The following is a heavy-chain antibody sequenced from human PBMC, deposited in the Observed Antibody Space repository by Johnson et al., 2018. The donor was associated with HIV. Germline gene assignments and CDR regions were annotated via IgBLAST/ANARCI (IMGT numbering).Heavy chain of an antibody. CDR1: GFTFSSYA. CDR3: AKGRGYDYDALDF. CDR2: ISYDGSNK. J-gene: IGHJ3*01. V-gene: IGHV3-30-3*01. Sequence: QMQLVESGGGVVQPGRSLRLSCAASGFTFSSYAMHWVRQAPGKGLEWVAVISYDGSNKYYADSVKGRFTISRDKSKDTLYLQMSSLRAEDTAVYYCAKGRGYDYDALDFWGQGTMVTVSS. D-gene: IGHD5-12*01.